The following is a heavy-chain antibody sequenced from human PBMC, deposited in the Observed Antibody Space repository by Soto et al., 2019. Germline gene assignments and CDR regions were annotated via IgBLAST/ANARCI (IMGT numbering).Heavy chain of an antibody. CDR1: GGTFSSYA. CDR2: IIPIFGTA. Sequence: QVQLVQSGAEVKKPGSSVKVSCKASGGTFSSYAISWVRQAPGQGLEWMGGIIPIFGTANYAQKFQGRVTITADESTSTAYMELSSLRSEDTAVYYCARRFTDSSGYYYFDYWGRGTLVTVSS. CDR3: ARRFTDSSGYYYFDY. D-gene: IGHD3-22*01. V-gene: IGHV1-69*01. J-gene: IGHJ4*02.